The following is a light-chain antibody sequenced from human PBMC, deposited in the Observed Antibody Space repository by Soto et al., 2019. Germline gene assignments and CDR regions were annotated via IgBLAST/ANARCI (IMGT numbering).Light chain of an antibody. V-gene: IGKV1-27*01. Sequence: DIQMTQSPSSLSASIGDRVTITCRASQDISNYLAWYQQEPGKVPKLLIYAASTLQPGVPSRFSGSGSGTEFTLTVSSLQPEDFATYYCQKYDSVPFTFGPGTTVDIQ. J-gene: IGKJ3*01. CDR2: AAS. CDR1: QDISNY. CDR3: QKYDSVPFT.